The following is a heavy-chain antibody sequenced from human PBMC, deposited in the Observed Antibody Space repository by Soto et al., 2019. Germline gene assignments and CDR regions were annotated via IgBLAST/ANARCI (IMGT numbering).Heavy chain of an antibody. Sequence: QVQLQQWGAGLLKPSETLSLTCAVYGGSFSGYYWSWIRQPPGKGLEWIGEINHSGSTNYNPSLKXRXTXXVDPSKNQFSLKLSSVTAADTAVYYCARSAAGTYYWGQGTLVTVSS. V-gene: IGHV4-34*01. CDR1: GGSFSGYY. D-gene: IGHD6-13*01. CDR2: INHSGST. CDR3: ARSAAGTYY. J-gene: IGHJ4*02.